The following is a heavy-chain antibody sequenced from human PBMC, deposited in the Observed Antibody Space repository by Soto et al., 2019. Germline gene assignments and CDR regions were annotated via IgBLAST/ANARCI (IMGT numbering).Heavy chain of an antibody. J-gene: IGHJ6*02. Sequence: HAQLVQSGGEVVKPGASVKVSCKTSGYSFRRYAINWVRQAPGQGLESMGWISAYDGKTNYTQKFQGRVTMSTDTSTSTAYVEVRGLTSDDTAVYYCARGRPRAYCRGGTCLHPPGIDVWGHGTTVTVSS. D-gene: IGHD2-15*01. CDR3: ARGRPRAYCRGGTCLHPPGIDV. CDR2: ISAYDGKT. V-gene: IGHV1-18*01. CDR1: GYSFRRYA.